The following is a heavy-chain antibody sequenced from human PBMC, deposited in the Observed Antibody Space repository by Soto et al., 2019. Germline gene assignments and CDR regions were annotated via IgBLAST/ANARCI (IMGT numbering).Heavy chain of an antibody. CDR3: AKGLSGSFAH. J-gene: IGHJ5*02. CDR2: IRGSGGST. Sequence: EVQLLESGGGLVQPGGSLRLSCAASGFTFSNYAMTWVRQAPGKGLEWVSTIRGSGGSTYYADSVKGRFTISRDNSKNTLYLQMNSLRVEDTAVYYCAKGLSGSFAHWGQGTLVTVSS. CDR1: GFTFSNYA. D-gene: IGHD6-19*01. V-gene: IGHV3-23*01.